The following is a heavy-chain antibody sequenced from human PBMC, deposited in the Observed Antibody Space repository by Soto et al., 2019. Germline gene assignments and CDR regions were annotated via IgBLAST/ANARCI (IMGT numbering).Heavy chain of an antibody. D-gene: IGHD4-17*01. CDR3: ARGGDYTGHT. J-gene: IGHJ5*02. CDR1: GDSVSGDSW. V-gene: IGHV4-4*02. Sequence: QVRLQESGPGLVQPSGTLSLTCAVSGDSVSGDSWWSWLRQSPGKGLEWIGEIFRTGATHYNPSLNSPVAVSVDLSKNQVSLKMTSVTAADTAVYYCARGGDYTGHTWGRGTLVSVSS. CDR2: IFRTGAT.